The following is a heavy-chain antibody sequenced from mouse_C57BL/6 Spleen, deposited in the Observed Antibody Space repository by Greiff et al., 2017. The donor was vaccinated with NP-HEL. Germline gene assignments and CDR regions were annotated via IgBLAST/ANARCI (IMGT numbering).Heavy chain of an antibody. Sequence: VQLQQSGAELVRPGASVTLSCKASGYTFTDYEMHWVKQTPVHGLEWIGAIDPETGGTAYNQKFKGKAILTADESSSTAYMELRSLTSEDSAVYYCTRVLRRGFAYWGQGTLVTVSA. CDR1: GYTFTDYE. CDR2: IDPETGGT. CDR3: TRVLRRGFAY. V-gene: IGHV1-15*01. J-gene: IGHJ3*01. D-gene: IGHD1-1*01.